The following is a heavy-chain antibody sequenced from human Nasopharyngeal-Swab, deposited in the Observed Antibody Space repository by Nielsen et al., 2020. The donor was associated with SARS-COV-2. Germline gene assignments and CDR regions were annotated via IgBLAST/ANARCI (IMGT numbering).Heavy chain of an antibody. CDR3: TTDYYFDY. V-gene: IGHV3-73*01. J-gene: IGHJ4*02. CDR1: GFVFSASA. CDR2: IGDKDHNYAT. Sequence: GALRLSCATSGFVFSASAMHWVRQASGKGLEWVGRIGDKDHNYATTYGASVKGRFTISRDDSKNTAFLQMDSLKTEDTALYYCTTDYYFDYWGQGTLVTVSS.